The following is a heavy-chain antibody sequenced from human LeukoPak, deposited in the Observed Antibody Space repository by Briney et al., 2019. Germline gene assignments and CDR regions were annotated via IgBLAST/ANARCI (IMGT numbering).Heavy chain of an antibody. CDR2: INSDGSST. Sequence: GGSLRLSCSASGFTFSTYSMNWVRQAPGKGLVWVSRINSDGSSTSYADSVKGRFTISRDNAKNTLYLQMNSLRAEDTAVYYCARPRGDSSGYIDGAFDIWGQGTMVTVSS. J-gene: IGHJ3*02. D-gene: IGHD3-22*01. CDR3: ARPRGDSSGYIDGAFDI. CDR1: GFTFSTYS. V-gene: IGHV3-74*01.